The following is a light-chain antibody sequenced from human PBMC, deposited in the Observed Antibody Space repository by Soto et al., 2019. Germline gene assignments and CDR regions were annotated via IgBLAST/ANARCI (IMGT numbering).Light chain of an antibody. CDR1: QSIGRY. V-gene: IGKV1-39*01. J-gene: IGKJ1*01. Sequence: DIQMTQSPSSLSASVGDRVTITCRASQSIGRYLNWYQHEPGKAPKLLIYAASTLQSGVPSRFSGSASGTEFTLTISSLQPEDFATYWCQQSYSTPWTFGQGTKVEIK. CDR2: AAS. CDR3: QQSYSTPWT.